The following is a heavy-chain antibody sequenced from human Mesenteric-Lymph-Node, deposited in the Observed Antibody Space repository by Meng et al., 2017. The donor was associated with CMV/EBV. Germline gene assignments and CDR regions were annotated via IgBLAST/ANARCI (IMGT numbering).Heavy chain of an antibody. CDR2: IKGDGSDT. CDR1: GFTFSTYW. Sequence: GESLKISCAASGFTFSTYWMSWVRQAPGKGLEWMANIKGDGSDTVYVDSVKGRFTISRDNAKTSVYLQMDSLRAEDTATYYCVRDEWGDSWGQGTLVTVSS. J-gene: IGHJ5*01. CDR3: VRDEWGDS. V-gene: IGHV3-7*01. D-gene: IGHD3-16*01.